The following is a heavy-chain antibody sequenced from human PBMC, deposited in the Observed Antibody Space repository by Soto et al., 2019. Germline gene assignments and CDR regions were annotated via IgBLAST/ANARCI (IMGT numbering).Heavy chain of an antibody. CDR2: IWYDGSNK. D-gene: IGHD3-3*01. Sequence: QVQLVESGGGVVQPGRSLRLSCAASGFTFSSYGMHWVRQAPGKGLEWVAVIWYDGSNKYYADSVKGRFTISRDNSKNTLYLQMNSLRAEDTAVYYCARDQGTVTMSDGRDVWGQGTTVTVSS. V-gene: IGHV3-33*01. J-gene: IGHJ6*02. CDR1: GFTFSSYG. CDR3: ARDQGTVTMSDGRDV.